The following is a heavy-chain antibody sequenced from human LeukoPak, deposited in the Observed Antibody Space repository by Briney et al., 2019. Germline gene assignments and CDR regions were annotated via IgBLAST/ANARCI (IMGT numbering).Heavy chain of an antibody. J-gene: IGHJ6*02. V-gene: IGHV4-39*01. CDR1: GGSISNDGYF. CDR2: MSYGGDT. Sequence: SETLSLTCTVSGGSISNDGYFWGWIRQPPGKGLEWIGSMSYGGDTYYSPALKSRLTISVDPPKNQFSLKLRSVTAADTAVYHCVRRLSYYFGVDVWDQGATVIVSS. CDR3: VRRLSYYFGVDV.